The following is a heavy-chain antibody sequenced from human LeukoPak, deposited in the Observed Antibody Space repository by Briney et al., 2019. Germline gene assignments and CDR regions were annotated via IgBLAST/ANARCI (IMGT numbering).Heavy chain of an antibody. Sequence: ASVKVSCKASGGTFSSYAISWVRQAPGQGLEWMGGIIPIFGTANYAQKFQGRVTITADESTSTAYMELSSLRSEDTAVYYCARVLRYFDWLLGSFVYWGQGTLVTVSS. CDR1: GGTFSSYA. CDR2: IIPIFGTA. V-gene: IGHV1-69*13. J-gene: IGHJ4*02. CDR3: ARVLRYFDWLLGSFVY. D-gene: IGHD3-9*01.